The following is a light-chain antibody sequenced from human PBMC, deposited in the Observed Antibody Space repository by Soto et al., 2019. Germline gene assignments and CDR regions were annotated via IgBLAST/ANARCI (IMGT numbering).Light chain of an antibody. CDR3: QQYNNWPALT. CDR1: QSVSSN. J-gene: IGKJ4*01. V-gene: IGKV3-15*01. Sequence: EIVVRGSRAALCVSPGGRGSVSCRASQSVSSNLAWYQQKPGQAPRLLIYGASTRATGIPARFSGSGSGTEFTLTISSLQSEDFAVYYCQQYNNWPALTFGGGTKVDIK. CDR2: GAS.